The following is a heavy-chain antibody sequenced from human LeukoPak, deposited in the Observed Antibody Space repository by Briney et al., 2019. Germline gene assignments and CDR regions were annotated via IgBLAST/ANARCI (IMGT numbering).Heavy chain of an antibody. CDR3: ASTTAENWFDP. CDR1: GGTFSSYA. CDR2: IIPILGIA. Sequence: SVKVSCKASGGTFSSYAISWVRQAPGQGLEWMGRIIPILGIANYAQKFEGRVTITADKSTSTAYMELSSLRSEDTAVYYCASTTAENWFDPWGQGTLVTVSS. J-gene: IGHJ5*02. D-gene: IGHD4-17*01. V-gene: IGHV1-69*04.